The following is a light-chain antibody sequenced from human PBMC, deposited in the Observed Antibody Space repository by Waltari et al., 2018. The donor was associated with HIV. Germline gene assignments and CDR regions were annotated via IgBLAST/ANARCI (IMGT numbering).Light chain of an antibody. CDR3: LLSFNGVVV. CDR1: TGAVTSGHC. V-gene: IGLV7-46*01. CDR2: DTS. J-gene: IGLJ2*01. Sequence: QAVVTQEPSLTESPGGTVTLTCASSTGAVTSGHCPYWFQRRPGQAPKTLLYDTSNRHSWTPARFSGSLLGDKAALTLTGAQFEDEADYFCLLSFNGVVVFGGGTSLTVL.